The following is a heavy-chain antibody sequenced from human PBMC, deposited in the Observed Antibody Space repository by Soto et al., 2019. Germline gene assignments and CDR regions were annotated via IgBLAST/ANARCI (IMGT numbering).Heavy chain of an antibody. CDR3: AKVGRGVVPAANFDY. V-gene: IGHV3-23*01. J-gene: IGHJ4*02. D-gene: IGHD2-2*01. Sequence: PGGSLRLSCAASGFTFSSYAMSWVRQAPGKGLEWVSAVSGSGGSTYYADSVKGRFTISRDNSKNTLYLQMNSLRAEDTAVYYCAKVGRGVVPAANFDYWGQGTLVTVSS. CDR1: GFTFSSYA. CDR2: VSGSGGST.